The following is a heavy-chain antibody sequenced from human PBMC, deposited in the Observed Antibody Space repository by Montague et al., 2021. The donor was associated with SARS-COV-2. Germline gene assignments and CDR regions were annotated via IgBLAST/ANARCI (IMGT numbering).Heavy chain of an antibody. CDR2: IYYSGST. CDR1: GGSISSYY. CDR3: ARALVPEEWLFGGDYYYYMDV. D-gene: IGHD3-3*01. V-gene: IGHV4-59*01. J-gene: IGHJ6*03. Sequence: SETLSLTCTVSGGSISSYYWSWIRQPPGKGLEWIGYIYYSGSTNYNPSLKSRVTISVDTSKNQFSLKLSSVTAADTAVYYCARALVPEEWLFGGDYYYYMDVWGKGTTVTVYS.